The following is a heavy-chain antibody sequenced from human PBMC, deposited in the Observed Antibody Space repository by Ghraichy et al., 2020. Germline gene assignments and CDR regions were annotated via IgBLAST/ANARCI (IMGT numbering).Heavy chain of an antibody. CDR1: GFTFSSYW. Sequence: GGSLRLSCAASGFTFSSYWMHWVRQAPGKGLVWVSRINSDGSSTSYADSVKGRFTISRDNAKNTLYLQMNSLRAEDTAVYYCARVGYDFWSGYYPLGYYGMDVWGQGTTVTVSS. V-gene: IGHV3-74*01. J-gene: IGHJ6*02. CDR2: INSDGSST. D-gene: IGHD3-3*01. CDR3: ARVGYDFWSGYYPLGYYGMDV.